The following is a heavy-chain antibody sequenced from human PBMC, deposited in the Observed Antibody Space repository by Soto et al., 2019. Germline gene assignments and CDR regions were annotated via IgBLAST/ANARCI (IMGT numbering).Heavy chain of an antibody. V-gene: IGHV3-21*01. D-gene: IGHD6-6*01. Sequence: GGSLRLSCAASGFTFSSYSMNWVRQAPGKGLEWVSSISSSSSYIYYADSVWGRFTISRDNAKNSLYLQMNSLRAEDTAVYYCAREVIAARPGYFDYWGQGTLVTVSS. J-gene: IGHJ4*02. CDR3: AREVIAARPGYFDY. CDR1: GFTFSSYS. CDR2: ISSSSSYI.